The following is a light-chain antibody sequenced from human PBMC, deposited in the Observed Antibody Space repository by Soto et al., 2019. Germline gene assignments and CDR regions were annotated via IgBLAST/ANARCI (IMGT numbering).Light chain of an antibody. CDR1: QPIRND. J-gene: IGKJ4*01. V-gene: IGKV3-11*01. CDR3: QQRAVWPLS. Sequence: EVVLTQSPAILSLSPGETATLSCRAGQPIRNDLGWYQRRPGQAPRLLIYGASNRATGIPDRFSGSGSGTDFTLTISRLSPEDFAIYYCQQRAVWPLSFGGGTKV. CDR2: GAS.